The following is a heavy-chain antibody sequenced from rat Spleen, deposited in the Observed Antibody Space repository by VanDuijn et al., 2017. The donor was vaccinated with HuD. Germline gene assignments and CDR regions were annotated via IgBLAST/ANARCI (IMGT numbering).Heavy chain of an antibody. V-gene: IGHV2S12*01. D-gene: IGHD1-11*01. Sequence: QVQLKESGPGLVQPSQTLSLTCTVSGFSLTNNHISWVRQPPGKGLEWIAAISSGGNGYYNSPLKSRLRISRDTSKNQVFLKMSSLQTDDTAIYFCTRDYGGYGELRHYWYFDFWGPGTMVTVSS. CDR2: ISSGGNG. J-gene: IGHJ1*01. CDR3: TRDYGGYGELRHYWYFDF. CDR1: GFSLTNNH.